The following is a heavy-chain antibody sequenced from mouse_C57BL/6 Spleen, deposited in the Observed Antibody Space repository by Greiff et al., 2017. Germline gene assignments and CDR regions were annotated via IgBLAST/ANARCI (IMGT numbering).Heavy chain of an antibody. CDR2: SRNKANDYTT. V-gene: IGHV7-1*01. D-gene: IGHD3-3*01. J-gene: IGHJ2*01. Sequence: EVKLVESGGGLVQSGRSLRLSCATSGFTFSDFYMEWVRQAPGKGLEWIAASRNKANDYTTEYSASVKGRFIVSRDTSQSILYLQMNALRAEDTAIYYCARGGREGFDYWGQGTTLTVSS. CDR1: GFTFSDFY. CDR3: ARGGREGFDY.